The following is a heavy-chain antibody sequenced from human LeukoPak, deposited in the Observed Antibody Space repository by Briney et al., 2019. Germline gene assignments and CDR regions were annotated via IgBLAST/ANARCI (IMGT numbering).Heavy chain of an antibody. Sequence: GGSLRLSCAASGFTFSNYAMSWVLQAPGKGLEWVSSISDTDASSYYADSVKGRFTISRDNSKNTLFLQMNSLRAEDTAVYYCASPPPTVITVSYFDSWGQGTLVPVSS. CDR1: GFTFSNYA. CDR3: ASPPPTVITVSYFDS. J-gene: IGHJ4*02. CDR2: ISDTDASS. V-gene: IGHV3-23*01. D-gene: IGHD4-17*01.